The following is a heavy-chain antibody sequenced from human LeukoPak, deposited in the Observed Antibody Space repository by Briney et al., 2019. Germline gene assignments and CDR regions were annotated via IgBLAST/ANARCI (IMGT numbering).Heavy chain of an antibody. CDR1: GFTVSSNY. Sequence: GGSLRLSCAASGFTVSSNYMSWVRQAPGKGLEWVSVIYSGGSTYYADSVKGRFTISRDNSKNTLYLQMNSLRAEDTAVYYCARLGSGAEDAFDIWGQGTMVTVSS. CDR2: IYSGGST. D-gene: IGHD3-3*01. CDR3: ARLGSGAEDAFDI. J-gene: IGHJ3*02. V-gene: IGHV3-53*01.